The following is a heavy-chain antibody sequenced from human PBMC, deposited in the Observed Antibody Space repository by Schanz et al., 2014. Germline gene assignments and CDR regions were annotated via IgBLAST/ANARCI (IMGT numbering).Heavy chain of an antibody. CDR3: ARDNYYGSGSCAY. CDR1: GFSFSSYS. D-gene: IGHD3-10*01. Sequence: VQLVESGGGVVQPGRSLRLSCSASGFSFSSYSMNWVRQAPGKGLEWLSYIDGKSTTVYYADSVKGRFTISRDNAKNSLYLQMNSLRAEDTAVYYCARDNYYGSGSCAYWGQGTLVTVSS. V-gene: IGHV3-48*04. J-gene: IGHJ4*02. CDR2: IDGKSTTV.